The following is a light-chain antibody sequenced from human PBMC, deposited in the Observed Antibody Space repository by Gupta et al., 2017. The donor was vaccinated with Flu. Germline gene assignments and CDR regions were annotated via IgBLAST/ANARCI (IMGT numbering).Light chain of an antibody. J-gene: IGKJ2*03. Sequence: EIVLTQSPATLSLSPGERATLSCRASQSVSSYLAWYHQKPGQAPRLLIYDASNRATGIPARFSGSASGTDFTLTISSLEPEDFAVYYFQQRTDWPESFGQGTKLEIK. V-gene: IGKV3-11*01. CDR3: QQRTDWPES. CDR1: QSVSSY. CDR2: DAS.